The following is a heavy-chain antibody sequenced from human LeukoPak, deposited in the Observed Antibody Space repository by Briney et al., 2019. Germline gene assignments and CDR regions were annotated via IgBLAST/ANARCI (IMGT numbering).Heavy chain of an antibody. CDR3: ARDPYYYDSSGYPRTNWFDP. V-gene: IGHV1-2*02. Sequence: ASVKVSCKASGYTFTNFGISWVRQAPGQGLEWMGWINPNSGGTNYAQKFQGRVTMTRDTSISTAYMELSRLRSDDTAVYYCARDPYYYDSSGYPRTNWFDPWGQGTLVTVSS. D-gene: IGHD3-22*01. J-gene: IGHJ5*02. CDR2: INPNSGGT. CDR1: GYTFTNFG.